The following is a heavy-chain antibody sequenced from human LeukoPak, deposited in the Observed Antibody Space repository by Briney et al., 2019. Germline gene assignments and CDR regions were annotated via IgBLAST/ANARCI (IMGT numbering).Heavy chain of an antibody. J-gene: IGHJ3*02. CDR2: IYYSGSN. V-gene: IGHV4-61*01. D-gene: IGHD2-15*01. CDR1: GGSVSSGSYY. Sequence: SETLSLTCTVSGGSVSSGSYYWNWIRQPPGKVLEWIGYIYYSGSNNYNPSLKSRVTISVDTSKNQFSLELSSVAAADTAVYYCARVDWSGGSCYAFVIWGQGTMVTVSS. CDR3: ARVDWSGGSCYAFVI.